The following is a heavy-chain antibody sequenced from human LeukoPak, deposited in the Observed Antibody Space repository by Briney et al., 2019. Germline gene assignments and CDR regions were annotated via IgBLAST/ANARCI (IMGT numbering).Heavy chain of an antibody. CDR2: ISSSGSTI. V-gene: IGHV3-48*03. D-gene: IGHD3-16*01. CDR3: ARSPRGSPFDY. Sequence: GGSLRLSCAASGFTFSNYEMNWVRQAPGKGLEWVSYISSSGSTIYYADSMKGRFTISRDNAKNSLYLQMNSLRAEDTATYHCARSPRGSPFDYWGQGTLVTVSS. CDR1: GFTFSNYE. J-gene: IGHJ4*02.